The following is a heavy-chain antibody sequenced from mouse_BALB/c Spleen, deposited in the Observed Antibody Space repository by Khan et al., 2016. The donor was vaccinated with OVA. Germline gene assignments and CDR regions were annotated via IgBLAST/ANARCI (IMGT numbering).Heavy chain of an antibody. J-gene: IGHJ4*01. Sequence: VQLQESGAELVRPGASVKLSCKASGYTFTSYWMQWVKQRPGQGLEWIGAIYPGDGDTRYTQKFKGKATLTADKSSSTAYMQLSSLASEDSAVYYCARSADGYYGVLDYWGQGTSVTVSS. V-gene: IGHV1-87*01. CDR1: GYTFTSYW. CDR3: ARSADGYYGVLDY. D-gene: IGHD2-3*01. CDR2: IYPGDGDT.